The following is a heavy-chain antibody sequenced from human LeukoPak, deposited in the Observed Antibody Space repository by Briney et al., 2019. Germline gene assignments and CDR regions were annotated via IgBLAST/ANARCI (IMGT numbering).Heavy chain of an antibody. V-gene: IGHV4-34*01. D-gene: IGHD3-22*01. J-gene: IGHJ1*01. Sequence: SETLSLTCAVYGGSFSGYYWSWIRQPPGKGLEWIGEINHSGSTNYNPSLKSRVTISVDTSKNQFSLKLSSVTAADTAVYYCARGGRVTMIPWVELWTYFQHWGQGTLVTVSS. CDR2: INHSGST. CDR1: GGSFSGYY. CDR3: ARGGRVTMIPWVELWTYFQH.